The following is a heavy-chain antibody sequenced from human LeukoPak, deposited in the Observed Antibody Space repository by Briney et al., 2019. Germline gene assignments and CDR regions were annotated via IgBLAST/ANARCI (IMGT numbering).Heavy chain of an antibody. J-gene: IGHJ2*01. Sequence: SVKVSCKASGGNFSSYAISWVRQAPGQGLERMRGIIPIFGTANYAQKFQGRVTITADESTSTAYMELSSLRSEDTAVYYCARERRSDFGAVIPGWYFDLWGRGTLVTVSS. V-gene: IGHV1-69*01. D-gene: IGHD3-3*01. CDR1: GGNFSSYA. CDR3: ARERRSDFGAVIPGWYFDL. CDR2: IIPIFGTA.